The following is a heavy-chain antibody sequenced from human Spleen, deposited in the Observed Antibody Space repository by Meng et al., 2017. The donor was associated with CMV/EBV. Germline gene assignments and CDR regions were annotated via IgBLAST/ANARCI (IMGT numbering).Heavy chain of an antibody. CDR1: GDSVSSGGHF. Sequence: CSVSGDSVSSGGHFWNWIRQHPGKSLEWIGFIFDIETTNYNPSLSSRVSISVDSSKNQLSLSLSSVTAADTAVYYCARHTSGNAFDFWGQGTLVTVSS. D-gene: IGHD3-22*01. V-gene: IGHV4-31*03. J-gene: IGHJ4*02. CDR2: IFDIETT. CDR3: ARHTSGNAFDF.